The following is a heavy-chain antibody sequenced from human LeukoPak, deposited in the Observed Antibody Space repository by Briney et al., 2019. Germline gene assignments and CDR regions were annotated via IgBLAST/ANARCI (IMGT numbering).Heavy chain of an antibody. CDR2: TSGSGGST. CDR3: AKDPSRPLWFGEPHDY. J-gene: IGHJ4*02. Sequence: GGSLRLSCAASGFTFSSYAMSWVRQAPGKGLEWVSATSGSGGSTYYADSVKGRFTISRDNSKNTLYLQMNSLRAEDTAVYYCAKDPSRPLWFGEPHDYWGQGTLVTVSS. V-gene: IGHV3-23*01. CDR1: GFTFSSYA. D-gene: IGHD3-10*01.